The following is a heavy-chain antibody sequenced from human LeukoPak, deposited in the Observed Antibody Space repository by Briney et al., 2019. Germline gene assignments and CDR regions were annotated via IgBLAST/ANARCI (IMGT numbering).Heavy chain of an antibody. CDR1: GYTFTSYG. CDR3: ARDPGVSGGAYYFDY. D-gene: IGHD2-21*01. CDR2: ISGYTDKT. V-gene: IGHV1-18*01. J-gene: IGHJ4*02. Sequence: ASVKVSCKASGYTFTSYGISWVRQAPGQGLEWMGWISGYTDKTNSAQILQGRVTMTTDTSTSTAYMELRSLRSDDTAVYYCARDPGVSGGAYYFDYWGQGTLVSVSS.